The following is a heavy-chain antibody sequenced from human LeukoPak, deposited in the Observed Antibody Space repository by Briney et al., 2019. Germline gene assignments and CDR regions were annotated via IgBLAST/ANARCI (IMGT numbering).Heavy chain of an antibody. J-gene: IGHJ4*02. D-gene: IGHD5-18*01. CDR2: IIPIFGTA. V-gene: IGHV1-69*01. Sequence: SSVKVSCKASGGTFSSYAISWVRQAPGQGLEWMGGIIPIFGTANYAQKFQGRVTITADESTSTAYMELSSLRSEDTAVYYCARDDGYSYGYALFDYWGQGTLVTVSS. CDR3: ARDDGYSYGYALFDY. CDR1: GGTFSSYA.